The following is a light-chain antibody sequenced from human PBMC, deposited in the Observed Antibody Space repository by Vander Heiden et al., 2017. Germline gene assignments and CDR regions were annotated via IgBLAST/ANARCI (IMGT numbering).Light chain of an antibody. CDR3: QQYGRSPLLT. CDR2: GAS. CDR1: QSVSSSY. Sequence: EIVLTQSPGTLPLSPGERATLSCRASQSVSSSYLPWYQQKLGQAPRLLIYGASSRATGLPDRFSGSAYGTDFTLTISILDPEDFAVYYCQQYGRSPLLTFGGGTKVEIK. J-gene: IGKJ4*01. V-gene: IGKV3-20*01.